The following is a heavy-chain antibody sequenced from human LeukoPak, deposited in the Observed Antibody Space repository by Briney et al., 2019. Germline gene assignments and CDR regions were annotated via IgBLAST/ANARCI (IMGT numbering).Heavy chain of an antibody. CDR2: IYYSGST. J-gene: IGHJ4*02. D-gene: IGHD5-12*01. CDR1: GGSISSSSYS. CDR3: ARYSVATIDMYYFDY. Sequence: SETLSLTCTVSGGSISSSSYSWGWIRRPPGKGLEWIGSIYYSGSTYYNPSLKSRVTISVDTSKNQFSLKLSSVTAADTAVYYCARYSVATIDMYYFDYWGQGTLVTVSS. V-gene: IGHV4-39*01.